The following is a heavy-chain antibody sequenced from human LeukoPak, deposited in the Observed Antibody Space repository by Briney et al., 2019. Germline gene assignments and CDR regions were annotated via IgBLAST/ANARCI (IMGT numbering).Heavy chain of an antibody. V-gene: IGHV3-21*01. CDR3: AKDHYYYDSSGYYPDY. D-gene: IGHD3-22*01. CDR2: VSTGSNYI. CDR1: GFTFSSYS. J-gene: IGHJ4*02. Sequence: GGSLRLSCTASGFTFSSYSLNWVRQAPGKGLEWVSSVSTGSNYIYYADSVKGRFTISRDNDKNSLYLQMNSLRAEDTAVYYCAKDHYYYDSSGYYPDYWGQGTLVTVSS.